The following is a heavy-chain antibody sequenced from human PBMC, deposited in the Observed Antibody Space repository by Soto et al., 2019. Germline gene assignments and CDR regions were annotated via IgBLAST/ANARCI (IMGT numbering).Heavy chain of an antibody. D-gene: IGHD3-9*01. Sequence: SETLSLTCTVSGGSISSFYWSWIRQPPGKGLEWIWYIYYSGSNNYNPSLKSRVTISVDTSKNQFSLKLSSVTAADTAVYYCARHARYYDILTGYSTLSWFDPWGQGTLVTVSS. J-gene: IGHJ5*02. CDR2: IYYSGSN. V-gene: IGHV4-59*08. CDR1: GGSISSFY. CDR3: ARHARYYDILTGYSTLSWFDP.